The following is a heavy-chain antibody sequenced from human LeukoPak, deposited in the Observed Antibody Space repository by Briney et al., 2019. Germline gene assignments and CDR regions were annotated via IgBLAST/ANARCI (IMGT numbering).Heavy chain of an antibody. J-gene: IGHJ4*02. CDR3: ARDPLYYDSSGYSY. CDR2: ISGSGGST. D-gene: IGHD3-22*01. V-gene: IGHV3-23*01. Sequence: GGSLRLSCAASGFTFSSYAMNWVRQAPGKGLEWVSGISGSGGSTYYADSVKGRFTISRDNSKNMLYLQMNSLRAEDTAVYYCARDPLYYDSSGYSYWGQGTLVTVSS. CDR1: GFTFSSYA.